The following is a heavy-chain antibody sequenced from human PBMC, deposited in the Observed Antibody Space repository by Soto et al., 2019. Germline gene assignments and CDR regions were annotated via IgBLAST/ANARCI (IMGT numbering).Heavy chain of an antibody. CDR1: GFTFSTYW. CDR3: ARGTVRDHDFGDH. D-gene: IGHD4-17*01. CDR2: MSSDGSST. V-gene: IGHV3-74*01. Sequence: EVQLVESGGDLVQPGGSLRLSCAASGFTFSTYWMHWVRQVQGKGPEWVSRMSSDGSSTAYADSVRGRFIISRDNAKNTLYLQMNSLIVDDTAVYYCARGTVRDHDFGDHWGLGTLVAVSS. J-gene: IGHJ4*02.